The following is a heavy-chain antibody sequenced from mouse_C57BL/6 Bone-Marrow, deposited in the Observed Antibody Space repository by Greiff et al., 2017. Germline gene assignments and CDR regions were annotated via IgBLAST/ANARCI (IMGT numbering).Heavy chain of an antibody. Sequence: EVQLVESGGGLVKPGGSLKLSCAASGFTFSDYGMHWVCQAPEKGLEWVAYISSGSSTIYYADTVKGRFTISRDNAKNTLFLQMTSLRSEDTAMYYCARGYFDVWGTGTTVTVSS. CDR2: ISSGSSTI. V-gene: IGHV5-17*01. CDR1: GFTFSDYG. J-gene: IGHJ1*03. CDR3: ARGYFDV.